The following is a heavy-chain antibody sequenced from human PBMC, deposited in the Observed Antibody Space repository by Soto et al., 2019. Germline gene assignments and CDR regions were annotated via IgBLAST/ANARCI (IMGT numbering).Heavy chain of an antibody. CDR2: INPDNGNT. CDR1: GYTLPRYP. V-gene: IGHV1-3*01. CDR3: ARGIATGQLDP. D-gene: IGHD2-15*01. Sequence: QVQLLKPGVEVKKPGASVKISCKVSGYTLPRYPMNWVGQAPGQRLEWMGWINPDNGNTKSSQKFQDRVIITRDTSASTAYMDLSSLRSEDTAVYYCARGIATGQLDPWGQGTLVTVSS. J-gene: IGHJ5*02.